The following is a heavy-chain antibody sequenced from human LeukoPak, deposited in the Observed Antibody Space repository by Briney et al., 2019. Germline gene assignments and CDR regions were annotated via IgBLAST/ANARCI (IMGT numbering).Heavy chain of an antibody. Sequence: ASVKVSCKASGYTFTSYDINWVRQATGQGLECMGWMNPNSGNTGYAQKFQGRVTMTRNTSISTAYMELSSLRSEDAAVYYCARGQVDTAMVPDYWGQGTLVTVFS. J-gene: IGHJ4*02. V-gene: IGHV1-8*01. D-gene: IGHD5-18*01. CDR1: GYTFTSYD. CDR3: ARGQVDTAMVPDY. CDR2: MNPNSGNT.